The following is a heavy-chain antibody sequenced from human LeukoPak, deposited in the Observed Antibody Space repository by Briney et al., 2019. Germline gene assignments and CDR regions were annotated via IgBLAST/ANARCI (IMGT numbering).Heavy chain of an antibody. CDR1: GGSFSDSTDY. Sequence: SETLSLTCTVSGGSFSDSTDYWGWIRQPPGKGLEWIGSIYYSGSTYYNPSLKSRVTISVDTSKNQFSLKLSSVTAADTAVYYCAGLTGTTWDYWGQGTLVTVSS. V-gene: IGHV4-39*01. J-gene: IGHJ4*02. CDR2: IYYSGST. D-gene: IGHD1-20*01. CDR3: AGLTGTTWDY.